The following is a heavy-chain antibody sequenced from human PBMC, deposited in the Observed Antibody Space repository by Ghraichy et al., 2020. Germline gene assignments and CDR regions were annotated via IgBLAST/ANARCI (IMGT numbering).Heavy chain of an antibody. D-gene: IGHD1-7*01. V-gene: IGHV4-61*01. Sequence: SETLSLTCTVSGGSVSSGSYYWSWIRQPPGKGLEWIGYIYYSGSTNYNPSLKSRVTISVDTSKNQFSLKLSSVTAADTAVYYCAVNVLELRDYWGQGTLVTVSS. CDR3: AVNVLELRDY. CDR2: IYYSGST. CDR1: GGSVSSGSYY. J-gene: IGHJ4*02.